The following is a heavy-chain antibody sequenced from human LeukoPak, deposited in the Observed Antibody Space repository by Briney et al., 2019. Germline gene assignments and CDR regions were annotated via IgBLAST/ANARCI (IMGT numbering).Heavy chain of an antibody. CDR1: GFTFSSYS. CDR3: ARVSQRMPARNPLDY. J-gene: IGHJ4*02. D-gene: IGHD6-6*01. V-gene: IGHV3-48*04. Sequence: GGSLRLSCAASGFTFSSYSMNWVRQAPGKGLEWVAHIGRGITYADSVKGRFTISRDNAKNSLYLQMNSLRAEDTAVYYCARVSQRMPARNPLDYWGQGTLVTVSS. CDR2: IGRGIT.